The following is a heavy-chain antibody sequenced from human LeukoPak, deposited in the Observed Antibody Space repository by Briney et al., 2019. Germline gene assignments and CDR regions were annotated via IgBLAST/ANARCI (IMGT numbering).Heavy chain of an antibody. J-gene: IGHJ4*01. CDR2: LSGSGITT. V-gene: IGHV3-23*01. D-gene: IGHD6-19*01. CDR1: GFTFSNSA. Sequence: GGSLRLSCGASGFTFSNSAMSWVRQAPGKGLEWVSNLSGSGITTYYADSVKGRFTISRDNSKNTLYLQMNSLRAEDTAVYYCAKGIYSSGWSYFDYWGHGTLVTVSS. CDR3: AKGIYSSGWSYFDY.